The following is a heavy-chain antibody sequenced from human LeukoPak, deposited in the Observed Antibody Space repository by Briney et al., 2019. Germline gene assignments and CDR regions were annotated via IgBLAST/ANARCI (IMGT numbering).Heavy chain of an antibody. J-gene: IGHJ4*02. V-gene: IGHV1-18*01. D-gene: IGHD4-23*01. Sequence: ASVKVSCKASGYTFTSYGFSCVRQAPGQGLEWMGWISAYNGNTNYAQKLQGRVTMTTDTSTSTAYMELRSLRSDDTAVYYCATRTLYGGNGYFDYWGQGTLVTVSS. CDR1: GYTFTSYG. CDR2: ISAYNGNT. CDR3: ATRTLYGGNGYFDY.